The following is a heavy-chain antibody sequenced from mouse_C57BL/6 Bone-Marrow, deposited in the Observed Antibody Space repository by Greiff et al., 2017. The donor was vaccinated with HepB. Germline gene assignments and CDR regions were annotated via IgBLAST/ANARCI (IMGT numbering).Heavy chain of an antibody. CDR3: ARPLPGFAY. V-gene: IGHV5-6*02. J-gene: IGHJ3*01. CDR2: ISSGGSYT. CDR1: GFTFSSYG. Sequence: DVMLLESGGDLVKPGASLKLSCAASGFTFSSYGMSWVRQTPDKRLEWVATISSGGSYTYYQDSVKGRYTISRDNAKNTLYLQMSSLKSEDTAMYYCARPLPGFAYWGQGTLVTVSA.